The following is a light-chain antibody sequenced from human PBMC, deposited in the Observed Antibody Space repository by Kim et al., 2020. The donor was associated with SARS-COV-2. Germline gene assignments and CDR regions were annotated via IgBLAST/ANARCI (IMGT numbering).Light chain of an antibody. CDR1: NNDVGGYNF. V-gene: IGLV2-14*03. Sequence: GQSFTISCTGTNNDVGGYNFVSWYQQHPGKAPKLLIYDVTERPSGVSDRFSGSKSDNTASLTISGLQTEDEADYFCSSLGSSYSRVFGGGTKVTVL. CDR3: SSLGSSYSRV. J-gene: IGLJ2*01. CDR2: DVT.